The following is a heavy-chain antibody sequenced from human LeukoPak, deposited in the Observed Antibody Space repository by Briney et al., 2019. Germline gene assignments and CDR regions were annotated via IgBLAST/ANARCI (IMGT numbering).Heavy chain of an antibody. V-gene: IGHV3-23*05. Sequence: GGSLRFSCAASGFTFSSHAMTWVRQAPGKGLEWVSGISRTGSDTYYADSVKGRFIISRDNSKSTMSLQMNSLRAEDTATYYCARRQVGYTFGSPYCGGQGTLVTVSS. CDR1: GFTFSSHA. CDR3: ARRQVGYTFGSPYC. CDR2: ISRTGSDT. J-gene: IGHJ4*02. D-gene: IGHD5-18*01.